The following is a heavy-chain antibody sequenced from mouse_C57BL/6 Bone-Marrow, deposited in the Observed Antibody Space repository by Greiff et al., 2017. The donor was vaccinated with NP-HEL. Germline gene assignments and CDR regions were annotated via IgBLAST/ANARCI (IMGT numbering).Heavy chain of an antibody. D-gene: IGHD4-1*01. Sequence: VKLVESDAELVKPGASVKISCKVSGYTFTDHTIHWMKQRPEQGLEWIGYIYPRDGSTKYNEKFKGKATLTADKSSSTAYMQLNSLTSEDSAVYFCAREPANCYWYFDVWGTGTTVTVSS. CDR3: AREPANCYWYFDV. CDR1: GYTFTDHT. V-gene: IGHV1-78*01. CDR2: IYPRDGST. J-gene: IGHJ1*03.